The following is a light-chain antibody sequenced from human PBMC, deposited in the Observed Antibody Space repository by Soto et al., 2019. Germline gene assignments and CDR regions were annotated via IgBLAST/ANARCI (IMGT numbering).Light chain of an antibody. CDR2: RNN. V-gene: IGLV1-47*01. J-gene: IGLJ7*01. CDR3: AAWDDSLSGWV. CDR1: SSSY. Sequence: QPVLTQPPSASGTPGQRVTISCSGSSSSYVYWYQQLPGTAPKLLIYRNNQRPSGVPDRFSGSKSGTSASLAISGLRSEDEADYYCAAWDDSLSGWVFGGGTQLTVL.